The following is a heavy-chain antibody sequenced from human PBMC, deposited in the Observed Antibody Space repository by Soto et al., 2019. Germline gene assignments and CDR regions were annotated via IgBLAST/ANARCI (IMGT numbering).Heavy chain of an antibody. D-gene: IGHD5-12*01. V-gene: IGHV1-58*01. CDR3: AAVRGSGYGPLDY. Sequence: SLKLDRKSSGLTLTSAAVRWGRHIRGQRLEWIGWIVVGSGNTNYAQKFQERVTITRDMSTSTAYMELSSLRSEDTAVYYCAAVRGSGYGPLDYWGQGTLVTVSS. CDR2: IVVGSGNT. CDR1: GLTLTSAA. J-gene: IGHJ4*02.